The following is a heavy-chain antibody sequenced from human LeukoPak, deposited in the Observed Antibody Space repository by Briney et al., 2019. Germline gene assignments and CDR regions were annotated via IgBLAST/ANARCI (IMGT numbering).Heavy chain of an antibody. D-gene: IGHD1-26*01. CDR3: AKDLGRYRNNYFDY. V-gene: IGHV3-23*01. Sequence: GGSLRLSCAASGXTFNSYAMSWVRQAPEKGLEWVATISGSGGGTYYADSVKGRFTISRDDSKNTLYLQMNSLRAEDTAVYYCAKDLGRYRNNYFDYWGQGTLVTVSS. CDR1: GXTFNSYA. J-gene: IGHJ4*02. CDR2: ISGSGGGT.